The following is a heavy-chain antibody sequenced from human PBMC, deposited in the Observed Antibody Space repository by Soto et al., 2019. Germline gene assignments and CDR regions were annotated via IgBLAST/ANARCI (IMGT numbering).Heavy chain of an antibody. Sequence: SLRLSCGASGFTFASYTMAWVRQAPGKGLEWVSMISSTGGTTYYADSVKGRSTISRDNVNDTLYLQMNTLRAEDSGLYYCTRGPRPISTGTGAYWGQGTQVTVSS. CDR2: ISSTGGTT. D-gene: IGHD3-10*01. J-gene: IGHJ4*02. V-gene: IGHV3-23*01. CDR3: TRGPRPISTGTGAY. CDR1: GFTFASYT.